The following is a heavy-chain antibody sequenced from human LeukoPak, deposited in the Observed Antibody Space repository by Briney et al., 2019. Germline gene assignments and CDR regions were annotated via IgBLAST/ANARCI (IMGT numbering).Heavy chain of an antibody. CDR3: ARDGTLTGTKYRIFDY. D-gene: IGHD1-7*01. J-gene: IGHJ4*02. V-gene: IGHV4-4*07. CDR1: GGSISSYY. Sequence: SETLSLTCTVSGGSISSYYWSWIRQPAGKGLEWIGRIYTSGSTNYNPSLKSRVTMSVDTSKNQFSLKLSSVTAADTAVYYCARDGTLTGTKYRIFDYRGQGTLVTVSS. CDR2: IYTSGST.